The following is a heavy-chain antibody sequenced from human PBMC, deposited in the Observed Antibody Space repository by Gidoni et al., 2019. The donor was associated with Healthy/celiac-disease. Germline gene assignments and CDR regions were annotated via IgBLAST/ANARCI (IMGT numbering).Heavy chain of an antibody. Sequence: EVQLLASGGGLVPPGGSLTLSCAASGFTFSSYDMSWVRQAPGKGLEWVSASSGSGGSTYYADSVKGRFTISRDNSKNTLDLQMNSLRAEDTAVYYCAKSGWQPYYFDYWGQGTLVTVSS. CDR2: SSGSGGST. CDR1: GFTFSSYD. J-gene: IGHJ4*02. CDR3: AKSGWQPYYFDY. V-gene: IGHV3-23*01. D-gene: IGHD6-19*01.